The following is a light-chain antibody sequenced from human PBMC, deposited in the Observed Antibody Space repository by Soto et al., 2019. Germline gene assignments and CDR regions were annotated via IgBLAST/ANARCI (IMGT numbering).Light chain of an antibody. J-gene: IGKJ5*01. CDR1: QSVSSN. Sequence: EIVMTQSPATLSVSPGERATLSCRASQSVSSNLAWYQQKPGQAPRLLIYGASTRATGIPARFSGSGSGTKFTLTISSLQSEDFAVYYCQQYITFGQGTRL. CDR3: QQYIT. V-gene: IGKV3-15*01. CDR2: GAS.